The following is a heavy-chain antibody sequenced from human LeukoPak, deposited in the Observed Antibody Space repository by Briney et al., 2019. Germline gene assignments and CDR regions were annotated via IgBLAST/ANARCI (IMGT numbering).Heavy chain of an antibody. CDR2: IYYSGST. J-gene: IGHJ3*02. CDR1: GGSISSYY. CDR3: ARLAVFGDAFDI. Sequence: PSETLSLTCTVSGGSISSYYWSWIRQPPGKGLEWIGYIYYSGSTNYNPSLKSRVTISVDTSKNQFSLKLSSVIAADTVVYYCARLAVFGDAFDIWGQGTMVTVSS. D-gene: IGHD3-10*02. V-gene: IGHV4-59*01.